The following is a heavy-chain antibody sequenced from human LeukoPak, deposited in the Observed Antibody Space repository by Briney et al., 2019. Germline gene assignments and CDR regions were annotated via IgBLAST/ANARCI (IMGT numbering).Heavy chain of an antibody. Sequence: GSSVKVSCKASGYTFTSYSISWVRQAPGQGLKWMGWISAYNGNTNYAQKLQGRVTMTTDTSTSTAYMELRSLRSDDTAVYYCATSRGWWPTHGEPFDSWGQGTLVTVSS. D-gene: IGHD2-15*01. V-gene: IGHV1-18*01. CDR2: ISAYNGNT. CDR1: GYTFTSYS. CDR3: ATSRGWWPTHGEPFDS. J-gene: IGHJ4*02.